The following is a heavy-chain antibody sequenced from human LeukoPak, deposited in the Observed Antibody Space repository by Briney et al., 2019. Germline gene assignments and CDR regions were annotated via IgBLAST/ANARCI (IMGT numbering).Heavy chain of an antibody. J-gene: IGHJ4*02. D-gene: IGHD3-16*01. CDR2: ISGSGGST. V-gene: IGHV3-23*01. CDR3: AKDRPGWGTTGY. CDR1: GFTFSSYA. Sequence: GGSLRLSCATSGFTFSSYAMGWVRQAPGKGLEWVSAISGSGGSTYYADSVKGRFTISRDNSKNTLYLQMNSLRAEDTAVYYCAKDRPGWGTTGYWGQGTLVTVSS.